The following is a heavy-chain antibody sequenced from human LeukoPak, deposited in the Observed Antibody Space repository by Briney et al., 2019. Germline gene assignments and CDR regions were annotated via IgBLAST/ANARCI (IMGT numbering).Heavy chain of an antibody. CDR3: APSYYYGSGSRGFDY. CDR2: ISSSGSTI. J-gene: IGHJ4*02. CDR1: GGSISSSSYY. D-gene: IGHD3-10*01. Sequence: LSLTCTVSGGSISSSSYYWGWIRQPPGKGLEWVSYISSSGSTIYYADSVKGRFTISRDNAKNSLYLQMNSLRAEDTAVYYCAPSYYYGSGSRGFDYWGQGTLVTVSS. V-gene: IGHV3-11*04.